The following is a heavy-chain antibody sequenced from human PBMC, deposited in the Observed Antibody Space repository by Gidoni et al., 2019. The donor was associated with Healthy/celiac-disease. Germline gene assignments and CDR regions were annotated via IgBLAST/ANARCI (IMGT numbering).Heavy chain of an antibody. CDR3: ARGRETDYDFWSGYYDNWFDP. Sequence: QVQLQESGPGLVKPSETLSLTCTVSGGSISSYYWSWIRQPPGKGLEWIGYIYYSGSTNYNPSLKSRVTISVDTSKNQFSLKLSSVTAADTAVYYCARGRETDYDFWSGYYDNWFDPWGQGTLVTVSS. CDR2: IYYSGST. CDR1: GGSISSYY. J-gene: IGHJ5*02. D-gene: IGHD3-3*01. V-gene: IGHV4-59*01.